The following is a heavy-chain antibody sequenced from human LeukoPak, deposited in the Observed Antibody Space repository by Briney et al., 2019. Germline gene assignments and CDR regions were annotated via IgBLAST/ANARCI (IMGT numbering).Heavy chain of an antibody. CDR1: GGSFSGYY. J-gene: IGHJ6*03. D-gene: IGHD6-6*01. V-gene: IGHV4-34*01. CDR2: INHSGST. Sequence: PSETLSLTCAVYGGSFSGYYWSWIRQPPGKGLEWIGEINHSGSTNYNPSLKSRVTISVDTSKNQFSLKLSSVTAADTAVYYCARGRMAARPGFYYYYYMGVWGKGTTVTVSS. CDR3: ARGRMAARPGFYYYYYMGV.